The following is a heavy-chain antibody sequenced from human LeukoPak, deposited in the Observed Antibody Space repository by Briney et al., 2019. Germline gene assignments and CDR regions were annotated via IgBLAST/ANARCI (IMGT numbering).Heavy chain of an antibody. CDR2: ISWNSGSI. Sequence: GRSLRLSCAASGFTFDDYAMPWVRQAPGKGLEWVSGISWNSGSIGYADSVKGRFTISRDNAKNSLYLQMNSLRAEDTALYYCAKDMGYSSSWFDYWGQRTLVTVSS. D-gene: IGHD6-13*01. V-gene: IGHV3-9*01. CDR1: GFTFDDYA. J-gene: IGHJ4*02. CDR3: AKDMGYSSSWFDY.